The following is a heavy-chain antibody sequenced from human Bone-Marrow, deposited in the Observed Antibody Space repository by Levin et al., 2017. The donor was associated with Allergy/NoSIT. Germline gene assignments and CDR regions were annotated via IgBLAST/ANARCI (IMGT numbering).Heavy chain of an antibody. J-gene: IGHJ4*02. V-gene: IGHV3-11*05. D-gene: IGHD1-26*01. CDR3: ARVGRWELLLDY. CDR2: ISSSSSYT. CDR1: GFTFSDYY. Sequence: GESLKISCAASGFTFSDYYMSWIRQAPGKGLEWVSYISSSSSYTNYADSVKGRFTISRDNAKNSLYLQMNSLRAEDTAVYYCARVGRWELLLDYWGQGTLVTVSS.